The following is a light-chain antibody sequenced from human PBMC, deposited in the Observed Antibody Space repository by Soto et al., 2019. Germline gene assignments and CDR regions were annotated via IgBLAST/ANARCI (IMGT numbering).Light chain of an antibody. Sequence: LVMTQSPATLSVSPGERATLSCRASQSVSSNLAWYQQKPGQARRLLIYGASTRATGIPARCSGSGSGTEFTLTISSLQSEDFAVYYCQKYNNWPPETCGQGTKVDIK. CDR1: QSVSSN. V-gene: IGKV3-15*01. CDR2: GAS. J-gene: IGKJ1*01. CDR3: QKYNNWPPET.